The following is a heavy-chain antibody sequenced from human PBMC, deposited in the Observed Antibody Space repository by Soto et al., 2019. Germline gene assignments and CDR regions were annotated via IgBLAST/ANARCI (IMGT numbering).Heavy chain of an antibody. J-gene: IGHJ6*02. CDR3: ATDSVAPSDYYYGMDV. CDR2: IWYDGSNK. Sequence: GGSLRLSCAASGFTFSSYGMHWVRQAPGKGLEWVAVIWYDGSNKYYADSVKGRFTISRDNSKNTLYLQMNSLRAEDTAVYYCATDSVAPSDYYYGMDVWGQGTTVTVSS. CDR1: GFTFSSYG. D-gene: IGHD5-12*01. V-gene: IGHV3-33*01.